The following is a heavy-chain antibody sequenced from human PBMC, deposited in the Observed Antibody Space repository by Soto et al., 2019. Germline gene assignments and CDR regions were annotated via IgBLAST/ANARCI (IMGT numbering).Heavy chain of an antibody. CDR3: ARDRGDILTGSLDY. D-gene: IGHD3-9*01. V-gene: IGHV1-69*13. J-gene: IGHJ4*02. Sequence: GASVKVSCKASGGTFSSYAISCVRQAPGRGLEWMGGIIPIFGTANYAQKFQGRVTITADESTSTAYMELSSLRSEDTAVYYCARDRGDILTGSLDYWGQGTLVTVSS. CDR2: IIPIFGTA. CDR1: GGTFSSYA.